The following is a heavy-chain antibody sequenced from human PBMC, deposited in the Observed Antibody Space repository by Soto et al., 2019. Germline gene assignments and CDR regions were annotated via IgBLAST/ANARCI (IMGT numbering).Heavy chain of an antibody. CDR3: AKLGAGGGRPY. Sequence: GGSLRLSCAASGFTFSNYAMSWVRQAPGKGLEWVSAISSSGDSPYYADSVKGRFTVSRDNSKNTLYLQMNSLRVEDTAIYYCAKLGAGGGRPYWGQGTLVTVSS. CDR2: ISSSGDSP. D-gene: IGHD2-15*01. CDR1: GFTFSNYA. V-gene: IGHV3-23*01. J-gene: IGHJ4*02.